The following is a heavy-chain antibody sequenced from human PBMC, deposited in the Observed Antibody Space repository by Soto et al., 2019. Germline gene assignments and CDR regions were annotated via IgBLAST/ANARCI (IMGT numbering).Heavy chain of an antibody. CDR3: ARPSTTATGGVEH. CDR2: FTPILGVA. J-gene: IGHJ4*02. CDR1: GVTSNNST. D-gene: IGHD2-8*02. Sequence: ASVKVSCKASGVTSNNSTVNWVRQAPGQGLEWMGRFTPILGVANNAQKFQGRLTLSVEKSTSTAYMELSSLRSEDTAVYYCARPSTTATGGVEHWGQGTLVTVSS. V-gene: IGHV1-69*02.